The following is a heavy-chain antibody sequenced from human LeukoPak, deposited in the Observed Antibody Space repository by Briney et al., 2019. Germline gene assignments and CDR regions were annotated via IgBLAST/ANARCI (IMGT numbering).Heavy chain of an antibody. CDR3: ARPYDSSGYSMYYFDY. J-gene: IGHJ4*02. CDR1: GFTFSSYW. V-gene: IGHV3-7*01. Sequence: GGSLRLSCAASGFTFSSYWMSWVRQAPGKGVEGVANIKQDGSEKYYVDSVKGRFTISRDNPKNSLYLQMNSLRAEDTAVYYCARPYDSSGYSMYYFDYWGRGTLVTVSS. CDR2: IKQDGSEK. D-gene: IGHD3-22*01.